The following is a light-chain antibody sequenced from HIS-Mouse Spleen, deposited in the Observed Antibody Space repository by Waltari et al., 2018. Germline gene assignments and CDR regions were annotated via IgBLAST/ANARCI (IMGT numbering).Light chain of an antibody. V-gene: IGLV2-23*01. Sequence: QPVLSQPASVSGSPRQSITISRTGTSSDVGSYYPVSWYQQHPGKAPKLMINEGSQRPSGVSNRFSGSKSGNTASLTISGLQAEDEADYYCCSYAGSSTWVFGGGTKLTVL. J-gene: IGLJ2*01. CDR2: EGS. CDR3: CSYAGSSTWV. CDR1: SSDVGSYYP.